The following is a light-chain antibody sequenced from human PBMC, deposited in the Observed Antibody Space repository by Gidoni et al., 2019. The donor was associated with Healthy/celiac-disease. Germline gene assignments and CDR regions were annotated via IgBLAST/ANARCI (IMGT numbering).Light chain of an antibody. CDR1: SSDVGCYNY. V-gene: IGLV2-11*01. CDR3: CSYAGSYTGV. Sequence: QSALTQPRSVSGSPGQSVTISCTGTSSDVGCYNYVSWYQQHPGKAPKLMIYDVSKWPSGVPDRFSCSKSGNTASLTISGLQAEDEADYYCCSYAGSYTGVFGGGTKLTVL. J-gene: IGLJ2*01. CDR2: DVS.